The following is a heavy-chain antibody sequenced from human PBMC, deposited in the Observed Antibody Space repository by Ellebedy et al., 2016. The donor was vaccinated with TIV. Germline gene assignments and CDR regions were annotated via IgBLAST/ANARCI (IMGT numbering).Heavy chain of an antibody. Sequence: ASVKVSCKASGGTFSNLAINWVRQAPGEGLEWVGGIIPIFGTTRYAQKFEGRVTITADESSSTGYMELNSLRSDDTAVYYCAKGYDMLTALYYFDHWGQGTLVTVSS. V-gene: IGHV1-69*13. CDR1: GGTFSNLA. J-gene: IGHJ4*02. CDR2: IIPIFGTT. CDR3: AKGYDMLTALYYFDH. D-gene: IGHD3-9*01.